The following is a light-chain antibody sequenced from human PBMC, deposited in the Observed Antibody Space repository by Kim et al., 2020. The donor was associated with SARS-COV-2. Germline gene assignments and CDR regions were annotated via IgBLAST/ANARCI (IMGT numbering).Light chain of an antibody. CDR2: FDD. Sequence: QKVHISSSGSKTNIGSNSVNWYHQVPGKSPKLLIYFDDLLPSGVSDRFSGSKSGTSASLAISGLQSEDEGDYYCAVWDGSLNGMLFGGGTQLTVL. J-gene: IGLJ2*01. V-gene: IGLV1-36*01. CDR3: AVWDGSLNGML. CDR1: KTNIGSNS.